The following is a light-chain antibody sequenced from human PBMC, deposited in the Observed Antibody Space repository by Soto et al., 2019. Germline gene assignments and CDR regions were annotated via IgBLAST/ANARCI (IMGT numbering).Light chain of an antibody. V-gene: IGKV1-39*01. CDR3: KQSYSTPGPFT. CDR2: AAS. Sequence: DIQMTQSPSSLSASVGDRVTITCRASQSISSYLNWYQQKPGKAPNLLIYAASSLQSGVPSRFSGSGSGTDFTLTISSLQPEDFATYYCKQSYSTPGPFTFGPGTKVDIK. CDR1: QSISSY. J-gene: IGKJ3*01.